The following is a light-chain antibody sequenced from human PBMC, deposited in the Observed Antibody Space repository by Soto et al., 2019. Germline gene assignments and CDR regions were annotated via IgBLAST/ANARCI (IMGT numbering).Light chain of an antibody. CDR3: SSYKSSSTLFV. V-gene: IGLV2-14*03. Sequence: QSALTQPASVSGSPGQSITISCTGTSSDVGGYNYVSWYQQHPGKAPKLMIYDVSARPSGVFNRFSGSKSGNTASLTISGLQAEDEADYYCSSYKSSSTLFVFGTGTKVTVL. CDR1: SSDVGGYNY. J-gene: IGLJ1*01. CDR2: DVS.